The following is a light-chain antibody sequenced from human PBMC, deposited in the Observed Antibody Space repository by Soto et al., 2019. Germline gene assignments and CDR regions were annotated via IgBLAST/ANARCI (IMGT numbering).Light chain of an antibody. J-gene: IGKJ1*01. Sequence: EIVLTQSPGTLSLSPGESGTLSCRASQSLSSGFLAWYQQRPGQAPRLLIYAASSRATGIPDRFSGTGSGTDFTLTISRLEPEDFAVYYCQQFASLPRTFGQGTKV. V-gene: IGKV3-20*01. CDR3: QQFASLPRT. CDR1: QSLSSGF. CDR2: AAS.